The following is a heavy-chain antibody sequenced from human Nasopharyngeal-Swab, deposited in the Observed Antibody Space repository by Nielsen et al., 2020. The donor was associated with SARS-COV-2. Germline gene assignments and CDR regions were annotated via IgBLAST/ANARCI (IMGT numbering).Heavy chain of an antibody. CDR1: GGSISPYY. J-gene: IGHJ6*03. CDR2: ISYSGST. V-gene: IGHV4-59*08. Sequence: CTVSGGSISPYYWSWIRRPPGKGLDWIGYISYSGSTNYNPSLKSRVTISVDTSKKQFSLRLSSLTAADTAVYYCARHAPPVYYYYMDVWGKGTTVTVSS. CDR3: ARHAPPVYYYYMDV.